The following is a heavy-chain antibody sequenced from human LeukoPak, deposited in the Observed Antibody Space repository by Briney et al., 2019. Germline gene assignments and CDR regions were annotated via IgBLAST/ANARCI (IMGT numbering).Heavy chain of an antibody. Sequence: PGGSLRLSCAASGFTFSSYWMHWVRQPPGKGLVWVSRINSDGSSTSYADSVKGRFTISRDNAKNTLYLQMNSLRAEDTAVYFCAKDLGTHSSSFYFDYWGQGTLVTVSS. CDR2: INSDGSST. CDR1: GFTFSSYW. V-gene: IGHV3-74*01. J-gene: IGHJ4*02. D-gene: IGHD6-6*01. CDR3: AKDLGTHSSSFYFDY.